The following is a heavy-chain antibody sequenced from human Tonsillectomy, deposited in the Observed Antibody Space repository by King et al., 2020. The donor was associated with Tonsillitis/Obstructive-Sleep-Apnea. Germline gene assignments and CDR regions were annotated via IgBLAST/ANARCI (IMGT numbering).Heavy chain of an antibody. Sequence: VQLGESGGGLVQPGGALRVSCAASGFTFSNYALSWVRQAPGKGLEWVAGISDSGGSTHYADSVKGRITISRDNSKNTLYLQMNSLRAEDTAIYYCAKSRSHVASDAFDMWGQGALVTVSS. V-gene: IGHV3-23*04. CDR2: ISDSGGST. J-gene: IGHJ3*02. CDR3: AKSRSHVASDAFDM. D-gene: IGHD3-10*02. CDR1: GFTFSNYA.